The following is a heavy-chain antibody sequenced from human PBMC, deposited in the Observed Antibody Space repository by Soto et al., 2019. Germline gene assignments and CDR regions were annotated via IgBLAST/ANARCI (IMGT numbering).Heavy chain of an antibody. V-gene: IGHV1-69*01. D-gene: IGHD6-13*01. Sequence: QVQLVQSGAEVKKPGSSVKVSCKASGGTFSSYAISWVRQAPGQGLEWMGGIIPIFGTANYAQKFQGRVTITADESTSKASMELSSLGSEDTAVYYCAGSIAAAAMNWFDSWGQGNLVTVSS. J-gene: IGHJ5*01. CDR3: AGSIAAAAMNWFDS. CDR2: IIPIFGTA. CDR1: GGTFSSYA.